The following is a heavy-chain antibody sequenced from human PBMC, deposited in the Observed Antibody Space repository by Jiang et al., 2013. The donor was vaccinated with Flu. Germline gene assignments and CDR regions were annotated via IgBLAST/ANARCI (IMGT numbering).Heavy chain of an antibody. CDR2: MNPNSGKT. J-gene: IGHJ6*02. D-gene: IGHD2-2*01. CDR3: ARGYRYCTTASCSRNYYGMDV. Sequence: VQLVESGAEVKKPGASVKVSCKTSGFYFISYDINWVRQATGQGLEWMGWMNPNSGKTVYAQKYEGRVTMTRDTSITTAYMELSSLSSEDTAVYYCARGYRYCTTASCSRNYYGMDVWGQGTTVTVSS. CDR1: GFYFISYD. V-gene: IGHV1-8*01.